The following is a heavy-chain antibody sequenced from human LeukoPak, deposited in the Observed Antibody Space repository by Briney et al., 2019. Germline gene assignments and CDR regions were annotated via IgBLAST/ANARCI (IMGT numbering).Heavy chain of an antibody. CDR2: MKSKADGGTT. J-gene: IGHJ4*02. CDR1: GFTFSNAW. Sequence: GGSLRLSCAASGFTFSNAWMSWVRQAPGKGLEGVGRMKSKADGGTTDYAAPVKGRFTISRYDSKNTLYLQMNSLKPEDTAVYYCTTNYDFWSGYYGWGQGTLVTVSS. D-gene: IGHD3-3*01. V-gene: IGHV3-15*01. CDR3: TTNYDFWSGYYG.